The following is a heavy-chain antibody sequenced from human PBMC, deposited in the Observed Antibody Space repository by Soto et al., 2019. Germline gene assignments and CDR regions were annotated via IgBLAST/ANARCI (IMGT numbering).Heavy chain of an antibody. J-gene: IGHJ2*01. CDR2: IIPIFGTA. D-gene: IGHD2-2*01. V-gene: IGHV1-69*06. Sequence: QVQLVQSGAEVKKPGSSVKVSCKASGGTFSSYAISWVRQAPGQGLEWMGGIIPIFGTANYAQKFQGRVTITADKSTSTAYMVLSSLRSEDTAVYYCARAARYCSSTSCLRYWYFDLWGRGTLVTVSS. CDR1: GGTFSSYA. CDR3: ARAARYCSSTSCLRYWYFDL.